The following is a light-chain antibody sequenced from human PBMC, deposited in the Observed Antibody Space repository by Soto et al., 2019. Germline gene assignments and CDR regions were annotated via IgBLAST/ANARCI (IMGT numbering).Light chain of an antibody. CDR3: SSYAGSNTFVV. CDR1: SSDVGGHNY. CDR2: EVT. V-gene: IGLV2-8*01. J-gene: IGLJ2*01. Sequence: QSALTQPPSASGSPGQSVTISCTGTSSDVGGHNYVSWYQQYPGKAPKLMLYEVTKRPSGVPDRFSGSKSGNTASLTVSGLQAEDEADYYCSSYAGSNTFVVFGGGTKRTVL.